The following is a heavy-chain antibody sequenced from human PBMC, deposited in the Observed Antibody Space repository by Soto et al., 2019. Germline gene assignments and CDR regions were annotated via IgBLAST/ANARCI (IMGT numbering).Heavy chain of an antibody. D-gene: IGHD1-26*01. CDR2: IYYSGST. J-gene: IGHJ5*02. V-gene: IGHV4-59*12. CDR1: GGSISSYY. CDR3: ARAPGVGRNWFDP. Sequence: SETLSLTCTVSGGSISSYYWSWIRQPPGKGLEWIGYIYYSGSTNYNPSLKSRVTISVDTSKNQFSLKLSSVTAADTAVYYYARAPGVGRNWFDPWGQGTLVTVSS.